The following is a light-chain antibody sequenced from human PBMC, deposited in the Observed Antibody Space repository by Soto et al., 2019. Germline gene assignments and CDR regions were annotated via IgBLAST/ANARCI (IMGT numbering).Light chain of an antibody. CDR2: DAS. Sequence: IQFAPSPSPLSASVGDRVTITFRASQSLNNRLAWYQQKPGKAPKLLIYDASTLESGVSSRFSGTGSETECTLTITDLQADDLATYFCHQYKTYSTFGQGTKVDIK. J-gene: IGKJ1*01. CDR1: QSLNNR. CDR3: HQYKTYST. V-gene: IGKV1-5*01.